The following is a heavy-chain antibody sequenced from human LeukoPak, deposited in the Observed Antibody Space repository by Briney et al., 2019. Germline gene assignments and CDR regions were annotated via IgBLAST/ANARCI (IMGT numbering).Heavy chain of an antibody. CDR1: GYTFTGYY. Sequence: ASVKVSCKASGYTFTGYYMHWVRQAPGQGLEWMGWISAYNGNTNYAQKLQGRVTMTTDTSTSTAYMELRSLRSDDTAVYYCARDVATGYSRARRDYWGQGTLVTVSS. J-gene: IGHJ4*02. CDR3: ARDVATGYSRARRDY. D-gene: IGHD6-13*01. CDR2: ISAYNGNT. V-gene: IGHV1-18*04.